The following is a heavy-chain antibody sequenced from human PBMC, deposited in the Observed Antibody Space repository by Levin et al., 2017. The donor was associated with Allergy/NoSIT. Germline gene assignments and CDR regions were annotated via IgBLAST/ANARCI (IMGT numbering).Heavy chain of an antibody. Sequence: SETLSLTCAVSGGSISSSKWWSWVRQPPGKGLEWIGEIYHIGSPNYNPSLKSRVTISVDKSKTHSSLKLNSVTAADTAVYYCASYSFSFDYWGQGTLVTVSS. J-gene: IGHJ4*02. CDR1: GGSISSSKW. V-gene: IGHV4-4*02. D-gene: IGHD2-21*01. CDR2: IYHIGSP. CDR3: ASYSFSFDY.